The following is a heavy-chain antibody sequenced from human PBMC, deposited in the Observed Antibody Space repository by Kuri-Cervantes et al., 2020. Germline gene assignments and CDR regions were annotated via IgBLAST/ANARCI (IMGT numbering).Heavy chain of an antibody. J-gene: IGHJ4*02. CDR1: GGTFSSYA. Sequence: SVKVSCKASGGTFSSYAISWVRQAPGQGLEWMGGIIPIFGTANYAQKLQGRVTITADESTSTAYMELSSLRSEDTAVYYCAREGEMARDYFDYWGQGTLVTVSS. CDR3: AREGEMARDYFDY. D-gene: IGHD5-24*01. CDR2: IIPIFGTA. V-gene: IGHV1-69*13.